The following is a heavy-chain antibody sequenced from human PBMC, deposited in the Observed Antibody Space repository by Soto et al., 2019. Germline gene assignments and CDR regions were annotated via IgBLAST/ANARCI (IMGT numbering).Heavy chain of an antibody. CDR2: ISSSSSYI. CDR3: ASSLLTPFDY. V-gene: IGHV3-21*01. D-gene: IGHD7-27*01. CDR1: GFTFSSYS. J-gene: IGHJ4*02. Sequence: RLSCAASGFTFSSYSMNWVRQAPGKGLEWVSSISSSSSYIYYADSVKGRFTISRDNAKNSLYLQMNSLRAEDTAVYYCASSLLTPFDYWGQGTLVTVSS.